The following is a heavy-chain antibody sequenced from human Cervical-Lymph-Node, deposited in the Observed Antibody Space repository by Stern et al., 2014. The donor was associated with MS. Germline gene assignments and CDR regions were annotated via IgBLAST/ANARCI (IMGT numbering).Heavy chain of an antibody. Sequence: VQLVVSGGGVVQPGRSLRLTCTVSGFTFSSYGMHWVRPAPGKGLEWGSVISYDGSDTYYAESVKGRFTISRDNSKNTLYLEMRSLRPEDTAVYYCVKRGITEVRGVRLGDYWGPGTLVIVSS. J-gene: IGHJ4*02. CDR2: ISYDGSDT. V-gene: IGHV3-30*18. D-gene: IGHD3-10*01. CDR1: GFTFSSYG. CDR3: VKRGITEVRGVRLGDY.